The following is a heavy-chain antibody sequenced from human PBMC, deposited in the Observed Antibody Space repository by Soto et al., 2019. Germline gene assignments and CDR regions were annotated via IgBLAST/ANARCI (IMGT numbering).Heavy chain of an antibody. CDR1: GYSISSGYY. CDR2: IYHSGST. V-gene: IGHV4-38-2*01. Sequence: SETLSLTCAVSGYSISSGYYWGWIRQPPGKGLEWIGSIYHSGSTYYNPSLKSRVSISVDTSKNQFSLRLSSVTAADTAMYYCARRHSSSWYGIDYWGQGTLVTVSS. J-gene: IGHJ4*02. D-gene: IGHD6-13*01. CDR3: ARRHSSSWYGIDY.